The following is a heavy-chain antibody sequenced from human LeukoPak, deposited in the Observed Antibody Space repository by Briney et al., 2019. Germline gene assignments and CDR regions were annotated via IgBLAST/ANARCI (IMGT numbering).Heavy chain of an antibody. Sequence: PPETLSLTCIVSGGSISDHYWSWIRQPPGKGLDWIGHISYSGRTNYNPSLKSRVTISLDTSRNQFSLKLTSVTAADTAVYYCARVFSDSGGYPFDNWGQGTLVTVSS. D-gene: IGHD3-22*01. CDR2: ISYSGRT. CDR3: ARVFSDSGGYPFDN. J-gene: IGHJ4*02. V-gene: IGHV4-59*11. CDR1: GGSISDHY.